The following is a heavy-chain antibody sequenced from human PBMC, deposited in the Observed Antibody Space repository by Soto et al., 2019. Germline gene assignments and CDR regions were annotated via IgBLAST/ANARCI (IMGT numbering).Heavy chain of an antibody. V-gene: IGHV3-23*01. CDR3: AKDLPGSGWAFDR. Sequence: GGSLRLSCAASGFTFSSQALAWVRQAPGKGLEWVSALTHSSDGTDYAYAVEGRFTISRDNSKSTLYLQMNSLRVEDTGVYYCAKDLPGSGWAFDRWGQGTVVTVSS. J-gene: IGHJ5*02. CDR2: LTHSSDGT. CDR1: GFTFSSQA. D-gene: IGHD6-19*01.